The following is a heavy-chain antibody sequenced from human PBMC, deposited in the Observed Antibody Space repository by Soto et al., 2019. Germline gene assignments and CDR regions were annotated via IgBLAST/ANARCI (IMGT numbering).Heavy chain of an antibody. CDR1: GFTFSFYW. D-gene: IGHD5-12*01. V-gene: IGHV3-7*04. Sequence: WGSLILSCTASGFTFSFYWMSWVRQAPGKGLEWVANIKSDGSQTHYVDSVKGRYTISRDNAKNSLSLQMNSLRVEDTAVYYCARDWRDGYNLNFDYWGQGALVTVSS. J-gene: IGHJ4*02. CDR2: IKSDGSQT. CDR3: ARDWRDGYNLNFDY.